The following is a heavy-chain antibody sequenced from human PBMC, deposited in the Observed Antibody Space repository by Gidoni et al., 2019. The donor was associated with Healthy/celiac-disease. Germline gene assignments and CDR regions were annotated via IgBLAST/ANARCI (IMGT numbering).Heavy chain of an antibody. D-gene: IGHD3-3*01. CDR1: GFTFSSYA. CDR3: AKAPAGIFGVVNWFDP. V-gene: IGHV3-23*01. CDR2: ISGSGGST. Sequence: EVQLLESGGGLVQPGGSLRLSCAASGFTFSSYAMSWVRQAPGKGLEWVSAISGSGGSTYYADSVKGRFTISRDNSKNTLYLQMNSLRAEDTAVYYCAKAPAGIFGVVNWFDPWGQGTLVTVSS. J-gene: IGHJ5*02.